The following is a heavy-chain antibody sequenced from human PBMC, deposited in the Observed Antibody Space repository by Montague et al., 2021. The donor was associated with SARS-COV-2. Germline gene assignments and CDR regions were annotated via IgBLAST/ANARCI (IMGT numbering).Heavy chain of an antibody. V-gene: IGHV4-34*01. Sequence: SETLSLTCAVCGGSFSGYYWTWIRQSPGKGLEWIAEINHSGTTNYNFNPSLRSRVTISVDTSKSQFSLKLSSVTAADTDVYYCARWDPQTLTLIGLRGKSASDYWGQGTLVTVSS. CDR2: INHSGTT. CDR3: ARWDPQTLTLIGLRGKSASDY. J-gene: IGHJ4*02. CDR1: GGSFSGYY. D-gene: IGHD4-23*01.